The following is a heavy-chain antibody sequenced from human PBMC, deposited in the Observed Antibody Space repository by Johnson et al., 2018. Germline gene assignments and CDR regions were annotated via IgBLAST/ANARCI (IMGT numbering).Heavy chain of an antibody. D-gene: IGHD2-2*02. CDR1: GFTFSSYD. Sequence: VQLVQSGGGLVQPGGSLRLSCAASGFTFSSYDMHWVRQATGKGLEWVSAIGTAGDTYYPGSVKGRFTISRENAKNSLYLQMNSLRAGDPAVYYCARGEDILVVPAAIGRGYYGMDVWGQGTTVTVSS. CDR2: IGTAGDT. CDR3: ARGEDILVVPAAIGRGYYGMDV. V-gene: IGHV3-13*01. J-gene: IGHJ6*02.